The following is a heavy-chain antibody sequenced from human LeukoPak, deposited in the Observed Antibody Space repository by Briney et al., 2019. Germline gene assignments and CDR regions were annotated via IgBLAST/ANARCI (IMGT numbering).Heavy chain of an antibody. J-gene: IGHJ3*02. CDR2: IKSKTDGGTT. V-gene: IGHV3-15*01. CDR3: TTRPPPDRFRYNWNLTPQAFDI. CDR1: GFTFSNAW. Sequence: GGSLRLSCAASGFTFSNAWMSWVRQAPGKGLEWVGRIKSKTDGGTTDYAAPVKGRFTISRDDSKNTLYLQMNSLKTEDTAVYYCTTRPPPDRFRYNWNLTPQAFDIWGQGTMVTVSS. D-gene: IGHD1-7*01.